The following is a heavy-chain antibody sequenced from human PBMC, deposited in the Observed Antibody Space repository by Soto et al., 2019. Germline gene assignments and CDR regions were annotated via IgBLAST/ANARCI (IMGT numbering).Heavy chain of an antibody. CDR2: ISSSSSYI. Sequence: EVPLVESGGGLVQPGGSLRLSCAASGFTFSSYSMNWVRQAPGKGLEWVSSISSSSSYIYYADSVKGRFTISRDNXXNSLYLQMNSLRAEDTAVYYCARDLVDYYYYGMDVWGQGTTVTVSS. CDR3: ARDLVDYYYYGMDV. V-gene: IGHV3-21*01. D-gene: IGHD2-15*01. J-gene: IGHJ6*02. CDR1: GFTFSSYS.